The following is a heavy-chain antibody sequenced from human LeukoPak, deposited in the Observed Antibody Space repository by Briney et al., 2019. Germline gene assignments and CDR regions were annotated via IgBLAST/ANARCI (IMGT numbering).Heavy chain of an antibody. Sequence: PGGSLRLSCAASGFTFSSYAMSWVRQAPGKGLEWVSAISGSGGSTSYADSVKGRFTISRDNSKNTLYLQMNSLRAEDTAVYYCAKDSITIFGVVNYFDYLGQGTLVTVSS. CDR2: ISGSGGST. CDR1: GFTFSSYA. CDR3: AKDSITIFGVVNYFDY. D-gene: IGHD3-3*01. V-gene: IGHV3-23*01. J-gene: IGHJ4*02.